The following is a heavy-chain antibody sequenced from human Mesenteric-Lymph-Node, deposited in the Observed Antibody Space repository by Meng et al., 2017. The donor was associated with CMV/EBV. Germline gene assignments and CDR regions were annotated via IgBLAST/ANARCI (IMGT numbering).Heavy chain of an antibody. D-gene: IGHD3-10*01. CDR3: ARGVWFGDQRAFDV. J-gene: IGHJ3*01. Sequence: ASHYIFTIFAIPWVRRAPGQGLEWMGWIGAYNGKTNYAESLQGRVTMTTDKSTSTSYLELRSLRSDDTAVYYCARGVWFGDQRAFDVWGQGTLVTVSS. CDR1: HYIFTIFA. V-gene: IGHV1-18*01. CDR2: IGAYNGKT.